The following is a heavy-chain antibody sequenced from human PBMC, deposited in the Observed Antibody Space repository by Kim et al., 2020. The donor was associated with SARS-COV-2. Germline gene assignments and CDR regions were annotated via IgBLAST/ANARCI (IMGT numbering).Heavy chain of an antibody. Sequence: SETLSITCTVSGGSISSSSYYWGWIRQPPGKGLEWIGSIYYSGSTYYNPSLKSRVTISVDTSKNQFSLKLSSVTAADTAVYYCARHFDSSGWYGVEYYYYYYGMDVWGQGTTVTVSS. CDR1: GGSISSSSYY. CDR2: IYYSGST. J-gene: IGHJ6*02. D-gene: IGHD6-19*01. V-gene: IGHV4-39*01. CDR3: ARHFDSSGWYGVEYYYYYYGMDV.